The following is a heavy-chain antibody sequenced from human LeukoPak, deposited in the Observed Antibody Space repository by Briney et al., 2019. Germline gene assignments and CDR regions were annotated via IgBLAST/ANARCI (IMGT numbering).Heavy chain of an antibody. CDR2: ISAYNGNT. D-gene: IGHD6-13*01. CDR1: GYTFTSYG. V-gene: IGHV1-18*01. J-gene: IGHJ6*02. Sequence: ASVKVSCKASGYTFTSYGISWVRQAPGQGLEWMGWISAYNGNTNYAQKLQGRVTMTTDTSTSTAYMELRSLRSDDTAVYYCARDGNGAAARTNCYYYYGMDVWGQGTTVTVSS. CDR3: ARDGNGAAARTNCYYYYGMDV.